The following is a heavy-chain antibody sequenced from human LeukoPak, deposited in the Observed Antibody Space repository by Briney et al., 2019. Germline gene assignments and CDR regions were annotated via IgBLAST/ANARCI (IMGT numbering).Heavy chain of an antibody. Sequence: TGGSLRLSCAASGFTFSSYSMNWVRQAPGKGLEWVSSISSSSSYIYYADSVKGRFTISRDNAKNSLYLQMNSLRAEDTAVYYCAREPTDSRIAAAQPDDAFDIWGQGTMVTVSS. V-gene: IGHV3-21*04. CDR3: AREPTDSRIAAAQPDDAFDI. CDR2: ISSSSSYI. J-gene: IGHJ3*02. D-gene: IGHD6-13*01. CDR1: GFTFSSYS.